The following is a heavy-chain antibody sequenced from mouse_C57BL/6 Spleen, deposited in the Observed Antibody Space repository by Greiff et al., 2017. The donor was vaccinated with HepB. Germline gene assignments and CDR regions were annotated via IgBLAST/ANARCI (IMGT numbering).Heavy chain of an antibody. CDR1: GFTFSDYY. CDR2: ISNGGGST. Sequence: DVKLVESGGGLVQPGGSLKLSCAASGFTFSDYYMYWVRQTPEKRLEWVAYISNGGGSTYYPDTVKGRFTISRDNAKNTLYLQMSRLKSEDTAMYYCARQGGYYGNYGGFAYWGQGTLVTVSA. V-gene: IGHV5-12*01. CDR3: ARQGGYYGNYGGFAY. D-gene: IGHD2-1*01. J-gene: IGHJ3*01.